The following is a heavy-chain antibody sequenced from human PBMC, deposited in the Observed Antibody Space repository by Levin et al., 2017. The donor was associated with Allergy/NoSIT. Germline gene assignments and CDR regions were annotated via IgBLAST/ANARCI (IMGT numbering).Heavy chain of an antibody. CDR2: INGRSDTI. J-gene: IGHJ3*02. Sequence: GGSLRLSCAGSGFTFSSYNMNWVRQAPGKGLEWISYINGRSDTISYADPVKGRFTISRDNAKNSLYLQMDSLRDEDTAVYYCARDGPQTYAVDIWGQGTMVTVSS. CDR1: GFTFSSYN. V-gene: IGHV3-48*02. CDR3: ARDGPQTYAVDI. D-gene: IGHD6-19*01.